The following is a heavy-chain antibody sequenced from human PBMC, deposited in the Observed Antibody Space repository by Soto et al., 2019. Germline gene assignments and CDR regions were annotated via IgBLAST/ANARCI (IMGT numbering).Heavy chain of an antibody. J-gene: IGHJ6*02. D-gene: IGHD4-4*01. Sequence: GGSLRLSCAASGFTFSSYAMSWVRQAPGKGLEWVSAISGSGGSTYYADSVKGRFTISRDNSKNTLYLQMNSLRAEDTAVYYCAKALSNYYSLQMDYYYGMDVWGQGTTVTVSS. CDR1: GFTFSSYA. CDR2: ISGSGGST. CDR3: AKALSNYYSLQMDYYYGMDV. V-gene: IGHV3-23*01.